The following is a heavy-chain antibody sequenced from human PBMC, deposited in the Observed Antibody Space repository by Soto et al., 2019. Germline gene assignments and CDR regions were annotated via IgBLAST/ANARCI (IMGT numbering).Heavy chain of an antibody. CDR1: GFSLSTSGVG. CDR3: AHSPYYYDSSGYGPNWYFDL. J-gene: IGHJ2*01. CDR2: ISWDDDK. D-gene: IGHD3-22*01. V-gene: IGHV2-5*02. Sequence: QITLKESGPTLVKHTQTLTLTCTFSGFSLSTSGVGVGWMRQPPGKALEWLALISWDDDKRYSPSLKSRLTITNDTPKNQVVVTMNNMDPVDTATYYCAHSPYYYDSSGYGPNWYFDLWGRGTLVTVSS.